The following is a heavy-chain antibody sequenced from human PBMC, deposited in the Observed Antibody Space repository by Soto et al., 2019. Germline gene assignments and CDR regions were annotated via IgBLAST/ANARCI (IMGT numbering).Heavy chain of an antibody. Sequence: GSLILSCAASGFTFSSYAMHWVRQAPGKGLEWVAVISYDGSNKYYADSVKGRFTISRDNSKNTLYLQMNSLRAEDTAVYYCARAPYYYGSGSYYNLYYFDYWGQGTLVTVSS. D-gene: IGHD3-10*01. V-gene: IGHV3-30*04. CDR2: ISYDGSNK. J-gene: IGHJ4*02. CDR3: ARAPYYYGSGSYYNLYYFDY. CDR1: GFTFSSYA.